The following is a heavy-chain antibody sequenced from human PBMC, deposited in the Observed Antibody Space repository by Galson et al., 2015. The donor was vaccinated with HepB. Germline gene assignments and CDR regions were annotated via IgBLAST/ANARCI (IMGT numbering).Heavy chain of an antibody. CDR3: ARLGINPTVTRFDY. D-gene: IGHD3-10*01. V-gene: IGHV4-39*01. J-gene: IGHJ4*02. Sequence: LSLTCTVSGGSISSSSYYWGWIRQPPGKGLEWIGSIYYSGSTYYNPSLKSRVTISVDTSKNQFSLKLSSVTAADTAVYYCARLGINPTVTRFDYWGQGTLVTVSS. CDR1: GGSISSSSYY. CDR2: IYYSGST.